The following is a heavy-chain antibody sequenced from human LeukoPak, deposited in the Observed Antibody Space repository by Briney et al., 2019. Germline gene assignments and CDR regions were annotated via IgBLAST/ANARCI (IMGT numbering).Heavy chain of an antibody. J-gene: IGHJ4*02. Sequence: ASVKVSCKASGGTFTNFAFNWVRQAPGQGLEWMGRIIPIYDSAHYAQRFQGRITITTDESSTTAYMTLSSLTSDDTAVYYRASQDASIYSESSGSPTYSDWGQGTLVTVSS. V-gene: IGHV1-69*05. CDR1: GGTFTNFA. CDR2: IIPIYDSA. CDR3: ASQDASIYSESSGSPTYSD. D-gene: IGHD3-22*01.